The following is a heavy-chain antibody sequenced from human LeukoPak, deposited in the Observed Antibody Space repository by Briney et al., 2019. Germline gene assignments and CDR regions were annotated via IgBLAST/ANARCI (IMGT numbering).Heavy chain of an antibody. D-gene: IGHD5-12*01. J-gene: IGHJ4*02. CDR3: AKVNSGYNLLFDY. CDR2: ISDSGGST. CDR1: GFTFSSNA. Sequence: GGSLRLSCAASGFTFSSNAMSWVRQAPGKGLEWVSVISDSGGSTYYADSVKGRFTISRDNSKNAVMLQMNSLRAEDTAVYYCAKVNSGYNLLFDYWGQGTLVTVSS. V-gene: IGHV3-23*01.